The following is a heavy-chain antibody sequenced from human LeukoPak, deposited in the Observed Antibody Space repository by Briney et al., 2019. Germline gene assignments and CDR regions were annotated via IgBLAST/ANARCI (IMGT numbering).Heavy chain of an antibody. CDR2: INHSGST. J-gene: IGHJ4*02. D-gene: IGHD6-19*01. CDR1: GGSFSGYY. CDR3: ARDETRRAVAGTGY. Sequence: PSETLSLTCAVYGGSFSGYYWSWIRQPPGKGLEWIGEINHSGSTNYNPSLKSRVTISVDTSKNQFSLKLSSVTAADTAVYYCARDETRRAVAGTGYWGQGTLVTVSS. V-gene: IGHV4-34*01.